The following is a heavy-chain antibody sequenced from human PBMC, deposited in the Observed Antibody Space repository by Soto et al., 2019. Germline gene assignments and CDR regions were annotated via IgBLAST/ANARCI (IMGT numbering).Heavy chain of an antibody. CDR3: AKVVVAAXXXXXXFYGMDV. J-gene: IGHJ6*02. V-gene: IGHV3-9*01. CDR2: INWDGGRV. Sequence: EVQLVESGGGLVQPGRXXRLSCXASGFLFDNYAMHXVRXXXXXGXXXVSGINWDGGRVAYADSVKGRFTISRDNAKNSLYLQMNNLRADDSALYYCAKVVVAAXXXXXXFYGMDVWGQGTTVTVSS. CDR1: GFLFDNYA. D-gene: IGHD2-15*01.